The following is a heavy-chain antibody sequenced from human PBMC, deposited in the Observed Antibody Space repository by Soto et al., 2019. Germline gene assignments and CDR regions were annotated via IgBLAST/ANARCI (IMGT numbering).Heavy chain of an antibody. J-gene: IGHJ5*02. CDR2: IYYSGST. D-gene: IGHD6-13*01. Sequence: SETLSLTCTVSGGSISSYYWSWIRQPPGKGLEWIGYIYYSGSTNYNPSLKSRVTISVDTSKNQFSLKLSSVTAADTAVYYCARRGLYSSSWYHNWFDPWGQGTLVTVSS. CDR1: GGSISSYY. CDR3: ARRGLYSSSWYHNWFDP. V-gene: IGHV4-59*08.